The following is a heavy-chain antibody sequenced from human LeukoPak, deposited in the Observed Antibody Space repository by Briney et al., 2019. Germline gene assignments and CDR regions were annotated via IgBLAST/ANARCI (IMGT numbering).Heavy chain of an antibody. Sequence: PGGSLRLSCAASGFTFSRYWMSWVRQAPGKGLEGVGNIKQDGSAKYYVDSVKGRLTISRDNAKNSLYLQMNSLRAEDTAVYYCARGDYYDTSGFFIDAFDIWGQGTMVTVSS. CDR1: GFTFSRYW. V-gene: IGHV3-7*04. CDR2: IKQDGSAK. J-gene: IGHJ3*02. CDR3: ARGDYYDTSGFFIDAFDI. D-gene: IGHD3-22*01.